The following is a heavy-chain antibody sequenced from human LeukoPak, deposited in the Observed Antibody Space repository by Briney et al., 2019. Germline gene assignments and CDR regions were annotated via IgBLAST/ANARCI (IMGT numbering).Heavy chain of an antibody. CDR3: ARTGRTNCRGCHMDV. CDR1: GDSVSNNVAS. CDR2: TYYMSKWYN. V-gene: IGHV6-1*01. D-gene: IGHD1-1*01. J-gene: IGHJ6*03. Sequence: SQTLSLTCAISGDSVSNNVASWNWIRQSPSRGLEWLGRTYYMSKWYNDYAVFVKSRISVNPDTSKNQFSLQLNSVTPEDTAVYYCARTGRTNCRGCHMDVWAKGPRSPSP.